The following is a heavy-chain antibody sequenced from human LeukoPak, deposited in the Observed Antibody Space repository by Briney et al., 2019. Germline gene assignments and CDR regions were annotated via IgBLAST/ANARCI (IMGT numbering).Heavy chain of an antibody. D-gene: IGHD3-9*01. V-gene: IGHV3-23*01. CDR3: AKDGPEILTGYLGDAFDI. CDR1: GFTFSSYA. J-gene: IGHJ3*02. Sequence: PGGSLRLSCAASGFTFSSYAMSWVRQAPGKGLEWVSAISGSGGSTYYADSVKGRFTISRDNSKNTLYLQMNSLRAEDTAVYYCAKDGPEILTGYLGDAFDIWGQGTMVTVSS. CDR2: ISGSGGST.